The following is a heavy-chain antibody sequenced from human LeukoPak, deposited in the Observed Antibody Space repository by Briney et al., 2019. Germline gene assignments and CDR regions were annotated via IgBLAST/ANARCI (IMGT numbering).Heavy chain of an antibody. J-gene: IGHJ5*02. V-gene: IGHV5-51*01. CDR1: GYSFTNNW. Sequence: GESLKVSCKSSGYSFTNNWIGWVRQMPGKGLEWMGIIYPGDSNTKYSPPFQGQVTISVDKSITTAYLQWSSLKASDTAMYYCVRSPACSGGDCYPNWFDPWGQGTLVTVSS. CDR2: IYPGDSNT. CDR3: VRSPACSGGDCYPNWFDP. D-gene: IGHD2-15*01.